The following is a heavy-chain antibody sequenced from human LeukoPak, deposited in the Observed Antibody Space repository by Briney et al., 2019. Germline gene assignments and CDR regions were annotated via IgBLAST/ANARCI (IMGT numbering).Heavy chain of an antibody. CDR2: IYHSGSA. CDR3: ARDVGTALVTGDY. J-gene: IGHJ4*02. Sequence: SETLSLTCGVSGGSISSNNWWSWVRQPPGQGREWIGEIYHSGSANYNPSLKSRVTISVDKSKNQLSLKLISVTAADTAVYYCARDVGTALVTGDYWGQGTLVTVSS. CDR1: GGSISSNNW. D-gene: IGHD5-18*01. V-gene: IGHV4-4*02.